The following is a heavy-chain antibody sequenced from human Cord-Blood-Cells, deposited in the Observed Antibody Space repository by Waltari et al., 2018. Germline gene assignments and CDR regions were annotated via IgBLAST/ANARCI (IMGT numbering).Heavy chain of an antibody. D-gene: IGHD3-10*01. V-gene: IGHV3-30-3*01. CDR1: GFTFSRYA. CDR2: ISYDGCNK. J-gene: IGHJ6*02. CDR3: ARPFRELTYYYGMDV. Sequence: QVQLVESGGGGVQPGRSLRLPCAASGFTFSRYAMHWVRQAPGKGLEWVAVISYDGCNKYYADSVKGRFTISRDNSKNTLYLQMNSLRAEDTAVYYSARPFRELTYYYGMDVWGQGTTVTVSS.